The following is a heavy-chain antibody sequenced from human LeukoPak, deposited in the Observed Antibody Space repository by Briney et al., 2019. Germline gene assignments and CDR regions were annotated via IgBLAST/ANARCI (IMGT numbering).Heavy chain of an antibody. CDR3: ALGYCSGGSCYYYYYGMDV. D-gene: IGHD2-15*01. V-gene: IGHV3-48*01. Sequence: PGGSLRLSCAASGFTFSTYWMTWVRQAPGKGLEWVSYISSSSSTMYYADSVKGRFTISRDNAKNSLYLQMNSLRAEDTAVYYCALGYCSGGSCYYYYYGMDVWGQGTTVTVSS. J-gene: IGHJ6*02. CDR1: GFTFSTYW. CDR2: ISSSSSTM.